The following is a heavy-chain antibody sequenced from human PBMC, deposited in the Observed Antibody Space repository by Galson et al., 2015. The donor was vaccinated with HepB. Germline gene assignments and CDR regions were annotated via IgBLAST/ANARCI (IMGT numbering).Heavy chain of an antibody. CDR3: ARLDWGARTSGFDY. CDR2: IKQDGSVK. Sequence: SLRLSCAVSGFTFSNYWMSWVRQAPGKGLEWVANIKQDGSVKFYMDSVVGRLTISRDNAWNSLHLQMNSLRAEDTAVYYCARLDWGARTSGFDYWGQGTLVTVSP. D-gene: IGHD1-1*01. V-gene: IGHV3-7*03. CDR1: GFTFSNYW. J-gene: IGHJ4*02.